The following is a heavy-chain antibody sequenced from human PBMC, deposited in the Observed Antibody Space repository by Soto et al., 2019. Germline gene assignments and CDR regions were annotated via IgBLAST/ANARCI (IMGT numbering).Heavy chain of an antibody. J-gene: IGHJ5*02. V-gene: IGHV4-39*01. Sequence: SETLSLTCTVSGGSISSSSYYWGWIRQPPGKGLEWIGSIYYSGSTYYNPSLKSRVTISVDTPKNQFSLKLCSVTAADTAVYYCARLLPRLAMVYWFDPWGQGTLVTVSS. CDR1: GGSISSSSYY. CDR3: ARLLPRLAMVYWFDP. CDR2: IYYSGST. D-gene: IGHD5-18*01.